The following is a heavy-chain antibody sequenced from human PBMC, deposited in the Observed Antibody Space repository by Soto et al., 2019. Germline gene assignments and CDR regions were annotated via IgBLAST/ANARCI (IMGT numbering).Heavy chain of an antibody. D-gene: IGHD3-10*01. CDR3: ARSITMVRGFGPSYYNTPEAPGFDY. V-gene: IGHV5-51*01. CDR1: GYSFTSYW. Sequence: EVQLVQSGAEVKKPGESLKISCKGSGYSFTSYWIGWVRQMPGKGLEWMGIIYPGDSDTRYSPSFQGQVTISADKSISTAYLQWSSLKASDTAMYYCARSITMVRGFGPSYYNTPEAPGFDYWGQGTLVTVSS. J-gene: IGHJ4*02. CDR2: IYPGDSDT.